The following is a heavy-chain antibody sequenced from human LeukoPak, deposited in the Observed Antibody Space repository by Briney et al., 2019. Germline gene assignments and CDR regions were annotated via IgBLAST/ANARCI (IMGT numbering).Heavy chain of an antibody. Sequence: GASVKVSCKASGYTFTSYDINWVRQATGQGLEWMGWMNPNSGNTGYARKFQGRVTMTRNTSISTAYMELSSLRSEDTAVYYCARATGIAAAGTPGYWGQGTLVTVSS. CDR1: GYTFTSYD. D-gene: IGHD6-13*01. CDR2: MNPNSGNT. J-gene: IGHJ4*02. V-gene: IGHV1-8*01. CDR3: ARATGIAAAGTPGY.